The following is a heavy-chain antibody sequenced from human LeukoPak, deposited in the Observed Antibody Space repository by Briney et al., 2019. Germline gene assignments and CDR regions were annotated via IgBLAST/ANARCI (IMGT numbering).Heavy chain of an antibody. CDR1: GFTFSSYW. Sequence: PGGSLRLSCAASGFTFSSYWMSWVRQAPGKGLEWVANIKQDGSEKYYVDSVKGRFTISRDNAKNSLYLQINSLRAEDAAIYYCARVYGSESNYRAFDIWGQGTMVTVSS. D-gene: IGHD3-10*01. J-gene: IGHJ3*02. CDR2: IKQDGSEK. CDR3: ARVYGSESNYRAFDI. V-gene: IGHV3-7*04.